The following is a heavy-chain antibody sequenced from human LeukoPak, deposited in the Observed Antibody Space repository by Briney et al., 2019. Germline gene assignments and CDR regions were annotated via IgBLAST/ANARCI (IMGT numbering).Heavy chain of an antibody. CDR2: IRYDGSNK. CDR1: GFTFSSYG. Sequence: GGSLRLSCAASGFTFSSYGMHWVRQAPGKGLEWVAFIRYDGSNKYYADSVKGRFTISRDNSKNTLYLQMNSLRAEDTAVYYCASRGGDGYNSNAFDIWGQGTMVTASS. V-gene: IGHV3-30*02. D-gene: IGHD5-24*01. CDR3: ASRGGDGYNSNAFDI. J-gene: IGHJ3*02.